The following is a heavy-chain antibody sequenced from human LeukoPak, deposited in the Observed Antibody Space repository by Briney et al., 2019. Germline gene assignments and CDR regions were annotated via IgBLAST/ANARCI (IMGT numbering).Heavy chain of an antibody. CDR2: INTDGAVT. CDR3: ATKQWLAPPPDS. V-gene: IGHV3-74*01. CDR1: GFTFSKYW. J-gene: IGHJ4*02. Sequence: GGSLRLSCAASGFTFSKYWMLWVRQAPGRGLESVSRINTDGAVTTYADSVKGRFTVSRDNADNTMFLQMNSVRDEDTAVYYCATKQWLAPPPDSWGQGTPVTVSS. D-gene: IGHD6-19*01.